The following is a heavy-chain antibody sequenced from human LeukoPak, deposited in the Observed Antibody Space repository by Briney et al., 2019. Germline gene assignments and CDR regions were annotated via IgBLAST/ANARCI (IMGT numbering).Heavy chain of an antibody. CDR1: GGTFSSYA. V-gene: IGHV1-69*06. CDR2: IIPIFGTA. CDR3: ARGRREMATISPGYYYYYMDV. Sequence: SVKVSCKASGGTFSSYAISWVRQAPGQGLEWMGGIIPIFGTANYAQKFQGRVTITADKSTSTAYMELSSLRSEDTAVYYCARGRREMATISPGYYYYYMDVWGKGTTVTVSS. D-gene: IGHD5-24*01. J-gene: IGHJ6*03.